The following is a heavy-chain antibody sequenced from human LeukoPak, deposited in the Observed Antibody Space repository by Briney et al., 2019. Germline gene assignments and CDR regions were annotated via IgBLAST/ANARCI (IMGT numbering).Heavy chain of an antibody. CDR3: ASGPYYGSGSYYQDY. D-gene: IGHD3-10*01. CDR1: GFTFSSYW. CDR2: INSDGSST. V-gene: IGHV3-74*01. Sequence: GGSLRLSCAASGFTFSSYWMHWVRQAPGKGLVWVSRINSDGSSTSYADSVKGRFTISRDNAKNTLYLQMNSLRAEDTAVYYCASGPYYGSGSYYQDYWGQGTLVTASS. J-gene: IGHJ4*02.